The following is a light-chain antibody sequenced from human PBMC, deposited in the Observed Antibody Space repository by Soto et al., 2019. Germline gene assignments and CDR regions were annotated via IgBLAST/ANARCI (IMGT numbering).Light chain of an antibody. V-gene: IGKV3-20*01. CDR3: QQYGSSPPWT. Sequence: EIVLTQSPGTLSLSPGERATLSCRASQSVSRSYLAWYQQKPGQAPRLLIYGASSRATGIPDRFSGSGSGTDFTLTISRLEPEDLAAYYCQQYGSSPPWTFGQGTKVEIK. CDR1: QSVSRSY. CDR2: GAS. J-gene: IGKJ1*01.